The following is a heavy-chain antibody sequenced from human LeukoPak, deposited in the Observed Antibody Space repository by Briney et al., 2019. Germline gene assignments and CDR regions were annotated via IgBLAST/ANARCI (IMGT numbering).Heavy chain of an antibody. CDR3: ARMGEYYYDSSGYWPMEAFDI. CDR2: ISSSGSTI. D-gene: IGHD3-22*01. Sequence: GSLRLSCAASGFTFSDYYMSWIRQAPGKGLEWVSYISSSGSTIYYADSVKGRFTISRDNAKNSLYLQMNSLRAEDTAVYYCARMGEYYYDSSGYWPMEAFDIWGQGTMVTVSS. J-gene: IGHJ3*02. CDR1: GFTFSDYY. V-gene: IGHV3-11*01.